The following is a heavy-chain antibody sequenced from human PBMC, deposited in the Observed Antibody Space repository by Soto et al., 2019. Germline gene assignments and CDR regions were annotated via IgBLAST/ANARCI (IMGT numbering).Heavy chain of an antibody. CDR1: GFTSFSYYS. CDR2: ISGRGSPI. Sequence: GGSLRLSCEASGFTSFSYYSMNWVRQAPGKGLEWVSFISGRGSPIYYADSVRGRFTISRDNAKNSLSLEMNSLRVEDTAVYYCARVRGHSYGYVDYWGQGTLVTVSS. CDR3: ARVRGHSYGYVDY. D-gene: IGHD5-18*01. V-gene: IGHV3-48*01. J-gene: IGHJ4*02.